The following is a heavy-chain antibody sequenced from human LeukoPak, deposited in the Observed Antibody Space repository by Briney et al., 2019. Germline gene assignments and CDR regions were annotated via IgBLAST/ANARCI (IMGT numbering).Heavy chain of an antibody. V-gene: IGHV1-69*13. D-gene: IGHD3-3*01. J-gene: IGHJ4*02. CDR3: ARDLVPYYDFWSGYSGPYYFDY. Sequence: ASVKVSCKASGGTFSSYAISWVRQAPGQGLEWMGGIIPIFGTANYAQKFQGRVTITADESTSTAYMELSSLRSEDIAVYYCARDLVPYYDFWSGYSGPYYFDYWGQGTLVTVSS. CDR1: GGTFSSYA. CDR2: IIPIFGTA.